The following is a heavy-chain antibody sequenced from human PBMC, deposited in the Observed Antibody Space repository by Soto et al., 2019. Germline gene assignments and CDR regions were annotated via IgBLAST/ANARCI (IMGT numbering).Heavy chain of an antibody. D-gene: IGHD2-21*02. CDR2: INPSGGST. V-gene: IGHV1-46*01. CDR1: GYTFTSYY. J-gene: IGHJ6*02. CDR3: ARDDVYCGGDCYSDIDYYYSGMDV. Sequence: ASVKVSCKASGYTFTSYYMHWVRQAPGQGLEWMGIINPSGGSTSYAQKFQGRVTMTRDTSTSTVYMELSSLRSEDTAVYYCARDDVYCGGDCYSDIDYYYSGMDVWGQGTTVTVSS.